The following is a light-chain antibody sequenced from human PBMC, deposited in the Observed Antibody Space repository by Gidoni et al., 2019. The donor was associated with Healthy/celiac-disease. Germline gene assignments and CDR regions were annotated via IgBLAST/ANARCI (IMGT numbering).Light chain of an antibody. CDR3: QQSYSTLMYT. Sequence: DIQMTQSPSSLSASVGDRVTITCRANQSISSYLNWYQQKPGKAPKLLIYAASSLQSGVPSRFSGSGSGTDFTLTISSLQPEDFATYYCQQSYSTLMYTFGQGTKLEIK. CDR2: AAS. V-gene: IGKV1-39*01. J-gene: IGKJ2*01. CDR1: QSISSY.